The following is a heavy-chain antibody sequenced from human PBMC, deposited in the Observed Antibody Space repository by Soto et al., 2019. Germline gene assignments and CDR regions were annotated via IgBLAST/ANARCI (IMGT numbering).Heavy chain of an antibody. CDR2: IDIAGNT. CDR1: GFTFSSYD. V-gene: IGHV3-13*01. D-gene: IGHD3-10*01. CDR3: AREGERGSGDSVDALDI. Sequence: EVQLVESGGGLVQPGGSLRLSCAASGFTFSSYDMHWVHQATGKGLEWVSAIDIAGNTFYPVSVRGRFTISRENAKNSLYLQMNDLRAGDTAVYYCAREGERGSGDSVDALDIWGQGTMVTVSS. J-gene: IGHJ3*02.